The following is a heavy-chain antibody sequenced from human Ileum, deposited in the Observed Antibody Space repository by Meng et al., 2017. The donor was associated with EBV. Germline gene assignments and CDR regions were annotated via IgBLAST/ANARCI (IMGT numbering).Heavy chain of an antibody. V-gene: IGHV2-5*02. CDR2: IYWDDDK. Sequence: QITLKESGPTLXXXXXTXTPXXXXSGFSLSISGVGVGWIRQPPGKALEWLALIYWDDDKRYSPSLKSRLTITKDTSKNQVVLTMTNMDPVDTATYYCTHRPMTSAYYYFDYWGQGTLVTVSS. D-gene: IGHD3-22*01. CDR3: THRPMTSAYYYFDY. J-gene: IGHJ4*02. CDR1: GFSLSISGVG.